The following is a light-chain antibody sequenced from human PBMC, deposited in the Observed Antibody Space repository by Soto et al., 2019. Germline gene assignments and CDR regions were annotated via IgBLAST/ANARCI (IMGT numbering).Light chain of an antibody. Sequence: DIQMTQSPSSLSASVGDRVTITCRASQGISIYLAWYQQKPGKVPKLLIYAASTVQSGVPSRFSGSGSGTDFTLTINSLQPEDVATYYCQKYNSAPWTFGQGTKVEIK. CDR1: QGISIY. V-gene: IGKV1-27*01. CDR3: QKYNSAPWT. J-gene: IGKJ1*01. CDR2: AAS.